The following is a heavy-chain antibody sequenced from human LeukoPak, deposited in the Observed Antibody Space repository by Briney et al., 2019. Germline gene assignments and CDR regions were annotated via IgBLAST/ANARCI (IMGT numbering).Heavy chain of an antibody. V-gene: IGHV4-59*08. D-gene: IGHD1-26*01. CDR3: ARRKVVGATTFDY. J-gene: IGHJ4*02. CDR2: IYYSGST. CDR1: GGSISSYY. Sequence: SETLSLTCTVYGGSISSYYWSWIRQPPGKGLEGIGYIYYSGSTNYNPSLKSRDTISVDTSKNQFSLKLSSVTAADTAVYYCARRKVVGATTFDYWGQGTLVTVSS.